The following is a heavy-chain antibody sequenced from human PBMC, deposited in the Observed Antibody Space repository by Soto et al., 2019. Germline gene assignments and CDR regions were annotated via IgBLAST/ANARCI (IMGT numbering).Heavy chain of an antibody. CDR1: GDTFNFYS. D-gene: IGHD4-17*01. CDR2: ISAYNGNT. J-gene: IGHJ4*02. CDR3: ARGNTVEIFDY. V-gene: IGHV1-18*01. Sequence: GASVKVSCKASGDTFNFYSINWVRQAPGEGLEWMGWISAYNGNTNYAQKLQGRVTMTTDTSTSTAYMELRSLRSDDTAVYYCARGNTVEIFDYWGQGTLVTVSS.